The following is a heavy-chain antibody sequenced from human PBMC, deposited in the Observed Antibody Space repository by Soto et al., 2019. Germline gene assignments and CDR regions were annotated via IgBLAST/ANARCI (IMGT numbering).Heavy chain of an antibody. CDR3: ASVPAGLVVPFDY. CDR1: GYTFTSYY. D-gene: IGHD2-15*01. J-gene: IGHJ4*02. Sequence: ASVKVSCKTSGYTFTSYYMHWVRQAPGQGLEWMGIINPSGGDTNYAQKFQGRVTITADKSTSTAYMELSSLRSEDTAVYYCASVPAGLVVPFDYWGQGTLVTVSS. CDR2: INPSGGDT. V-gene: IGHV1-46*01.